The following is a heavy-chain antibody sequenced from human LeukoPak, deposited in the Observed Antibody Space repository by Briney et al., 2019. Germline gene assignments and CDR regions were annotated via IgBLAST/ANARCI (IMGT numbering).Heavy chain of an antibody. CDR1: GGSISRNY. J-gene: IGHJ4*02. CDR2: IYYSETT. CDR3: AKHEGTAGPFDS. V-gene: IGHV4-59*08. D-gene: IGHD6-13*01. Sequence: SETLSLTCTVSGGSISRNYWNWIRQPPGKGLEWIGNIYYSETTNYNPSLKSRVSISVDTSKNQFSLKLTSVTAADTAVYYCAKHEGTAGPFDSWGQGTLVTVSS.